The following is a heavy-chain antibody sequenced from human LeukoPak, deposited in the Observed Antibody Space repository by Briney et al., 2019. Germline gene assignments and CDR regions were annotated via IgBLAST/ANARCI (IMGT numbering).Heavy chain of an antibody. CDR2: VYYSGST. Sequence: SETLSLTCTASGGSISSSRSYWGWIRQPPGKGLEWIGSVYYSGSTYYNPALKSRITITVNRSTNEFSLRLTSVTAADTAVYYCARELSADFWSGYSTRYFDYWGQGTQVTVSS. J-gene: IGHJ4*02. V-gene: IGHV4-39*07. CDR3: ARELSADFWSGYSTRYFDY. D-gene: IGHD3-3*01. CDR1: GGSISSSRSY.